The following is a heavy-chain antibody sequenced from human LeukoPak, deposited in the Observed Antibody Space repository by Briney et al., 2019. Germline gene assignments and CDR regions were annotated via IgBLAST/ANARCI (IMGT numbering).Heavy chain of an antibody. J-gene: IGHJ3*02. CDR3: ARDYDILTGYPLGAFDI. CDR1: GYTFTSYY. CDR2: INPSGGST. Sequence: ASVKASCKASGYTFTSYYMHWVRQAPGQGLEWMGIINPSGGSTNYAQKFQGRVTMTRDTSMSTVYMELSSLRSEDTAVYYCARDYDILTGYPLGAFDIWGQGTMVTVSS. V-gene: IGHV1-46*01. D-gene: IGHD3-9*01.